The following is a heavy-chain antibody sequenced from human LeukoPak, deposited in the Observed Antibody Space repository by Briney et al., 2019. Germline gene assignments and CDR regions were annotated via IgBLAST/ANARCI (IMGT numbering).Heavy chain of an antibody. CDR2: IYYSGST. CDR1: GGSISSYY. CDR3: ARDLYSGSGYDY. V-gene: IGHV4-59*01. D-gene: IGHD1-26*01. Sequence: SGTLSLTCTVSGGSISSYYWSWIRQPPGKGLEWIGYIYYSGSTNYNPSLKSRVTISVDTSKNQFSLKLSSVTAADTAVYYCARDLYSGSGYDYWGQGTLVTVSS. J-gene: IGHJ4*02.